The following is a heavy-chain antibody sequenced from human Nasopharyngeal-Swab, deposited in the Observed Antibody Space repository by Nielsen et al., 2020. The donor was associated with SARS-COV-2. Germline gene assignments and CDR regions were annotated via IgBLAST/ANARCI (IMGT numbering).Heavy chain of an antibody. Sequence: ASVKVSCKASGYTFTSYYMHWVRQAPGQGLAWMGIINPSGGSTSYAQKFQGRVTMTRDTSTITVYMELSSLRSEDTAVYYCARGAGGYQTYNWFDPWGQGTLVTFSS. CDR2: INPSGGST. V-gene: IGHV1-46*01. D-gene: IGHD5-12*01. CDR3: ARGAGGYQTYNWFDP. CDR1: GYTFTSYY. J-gene: IGHJ5*02.